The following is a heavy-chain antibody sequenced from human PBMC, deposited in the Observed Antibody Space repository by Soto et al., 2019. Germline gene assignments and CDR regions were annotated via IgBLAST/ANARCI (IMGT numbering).Heavy chain of an antibody. CDR2: IIPIRGIA. CDR1: GGTFSSYT. CDR3: AREVIAAAGTNLLR. D-gene: IGHD6-13*01. V-gene: IGHV1-69*08. J-gene: IGHJ4*02. Sequence: QVQLVQSGAEVKKPGSSVKVSCKASGGTFSSYTISWVRQAPGQGLEWMGRIIPIRGIANYAQKFQGRVTITEDKSTSTADMELSSMRSEETAVHYCAREVIAAAGTNLLRWGQGTLVTVSS.